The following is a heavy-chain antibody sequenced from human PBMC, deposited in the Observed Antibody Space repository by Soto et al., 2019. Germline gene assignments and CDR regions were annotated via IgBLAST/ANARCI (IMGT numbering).Heavy chain of an antibody. CDR2: IYYSGST. CDR1: GGSISSYY. D-gene: IGHD4-17*01. V-gene: IGHV4-59*01. J-gene: IGHJ6*03. CDR3: ARSLYGDYYYYYYMDV. Sequence: PSETLSLTCTVSGGSISSYYWSWIRQPPGKGLEWIGYIYYSGSTNYNPSLKSRVTISVDTSKNQFSLKLSSVTAADTAVYYCARSLYGDYYYYYYMDVWGKGTTVTVS.